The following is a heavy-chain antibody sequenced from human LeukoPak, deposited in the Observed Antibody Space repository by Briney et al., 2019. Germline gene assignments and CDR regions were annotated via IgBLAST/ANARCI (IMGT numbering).Heavy chain of an antibody. CDR3: ARDLTVTDYYYGMDV. Sequence: GGSLRLSCAASGFTFSSYAMHWVRQAPGKGLEWVAVISYDGSNKYYADSVKGRFTISRDNSKNTLYLQMNSLRTEDTAVYYCARDLTVTDYYYGMDVWGQGTTVTVSS. CDR2: ISYDGSNK. CDR1: GFTFSSYA. J-gene: IGHJ6*02. V-gene: IGHV3-30-3*01. D-gene: IGHD4-11*01.